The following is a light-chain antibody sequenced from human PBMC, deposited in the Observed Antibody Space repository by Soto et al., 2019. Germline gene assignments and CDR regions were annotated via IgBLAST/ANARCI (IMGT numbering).Light chain of an antibody. Sequence: EIVLTQSPAALSLSPGERATLSCRAGQSVSTSLAWYQQKPGQAPRLLLYDASNRATGIPARFSGSGSGTDFSLTISSLEPEDFAVYYCQQRSNWPRTFGQGTKVEIK. CDR1: QSVSTS. J-gene: IGKJ1*01. CDR3: QQRSNWPRT. V-gene: IGKV3-11*01. CDR2: DAS.